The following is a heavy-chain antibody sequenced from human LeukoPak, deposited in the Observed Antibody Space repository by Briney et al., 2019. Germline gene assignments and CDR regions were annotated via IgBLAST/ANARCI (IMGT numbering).Heavy chain of an antibody. CDR2: ISSSSSYI. CDR1: GFTFSSYS. CDR3: ASRHCSGENCYAGPLDF. Sequence: GGFLRLSCAASGFTFSSYSMNWVRQAPGKGLEWVSSISSSSSYIYYADSVKGRFTISRDNAKNSLYLQMNNLRGEDTAVYYCASRHCSGENCYAGPLDFWGQGIQVTASS. V-gene: IGHV3-21*04. D-gene: IGHD2-8*02. J-gene: IGHJ4*02.